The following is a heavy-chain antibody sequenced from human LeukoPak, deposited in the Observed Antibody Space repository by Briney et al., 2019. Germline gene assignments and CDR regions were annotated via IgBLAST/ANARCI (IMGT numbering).Heavy chain of an antibody. V-gene: IGHV3-53*01. CDR2: IYSDNT. CDR3: ARWACSGGSCFEYFQH. CDR1: GFTVSSNS. Sequence: GGSLRLSCTVSGFTVSSNSMSWVRQAPGKGLEWVSFIYSDNTHYSDSVKGRFTISRDNSKNTLYLQMNSLRAEDTAVYYCARWACSGGSCFEYFQHWGQGTLVTVSS. J-gene: IGHJ1*01. D-gene: IGHD2-15*01.